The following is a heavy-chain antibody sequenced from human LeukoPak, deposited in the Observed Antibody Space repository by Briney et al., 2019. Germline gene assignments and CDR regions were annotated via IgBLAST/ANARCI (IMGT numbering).Heavy chain of an antibody. D-gene: IGHD3-10*01. CDR3: ARDGSGSYYNDYLFDY. CDR2: INPNSGGT. V-gene: IGHV1-2*02. CDR1: GYTFTGYY. J-gene: IGHJ4*02. Sequence: ASVKVSCKASGYTFTGYYMHWVRQAPGQGLEWMGWINPNSGGTNYAQKFQGRVTMIRDTSISTAYMELSRLRSDDTAVYYCARDGSGSYYNDYLFDYWGQGTLVTVSS.